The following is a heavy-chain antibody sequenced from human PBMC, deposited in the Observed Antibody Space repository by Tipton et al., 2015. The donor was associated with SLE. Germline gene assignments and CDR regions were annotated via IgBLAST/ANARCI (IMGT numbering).Heavy chain of an antibody. J-gene: IGHJ4*02. D-gene: IGHD3-3*01. CDR3: ARVWSYDYWGRYAAYFDY. Sequence: TLSLTCTVSGASFRSDSYYWGWIRQPPGKGLEWIGSVKYSGTSYYNPSLQSRLTMSVDKSTNQFSLNLRSVTAADTAVYYCARVWSYDYWGRYAAYFDYWGQGTLVTVS. CDR1: GASFRSDSYY. CDR2: VKYSGTS. V-gene: IGHV4-39*07.